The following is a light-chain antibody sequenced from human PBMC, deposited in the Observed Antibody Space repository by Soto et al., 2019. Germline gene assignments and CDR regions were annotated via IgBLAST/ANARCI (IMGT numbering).Light chain of an antibody. Sequence: QSVLTQPPSASGSPGQSVAISCTGTSSDVGGYNYVSWYQQHPGKAPKLMIYEVSKRPSGVPDRFSGSKSGNTASLTVSGLQAEDEADYYCSSYAGSNNLGVFGTGTKLPVL. V-gene: IGLV2-8*01. CDR3: SSYAGSNNLGV. CDR1: SSDVGGYNY. J-gene: IGLJ1*01. CDR2: EVS.